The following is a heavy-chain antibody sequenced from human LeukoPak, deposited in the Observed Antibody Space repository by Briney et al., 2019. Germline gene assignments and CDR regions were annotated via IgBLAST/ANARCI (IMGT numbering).Heavy chain of an antibody. D-gene: IGHD5-12*01. CDR3: ARANVDIVATSYYYYYYMDV. Sequence: ASVKVSCKASGYTFTSYGISWVRQAPGQGLEWMGWITAYNGNTNYAQKLQGRVTMTTDTSTSTAYMELRSLRSDDTAVYYCARANVDIVATSYYYYYYMDVWGKGTTVTISS. V-gene: IGHV1-18*01. J-gene: IGHJ6*03. CDR1: GYTFTSYG. CDR2: ITAYNGNT.